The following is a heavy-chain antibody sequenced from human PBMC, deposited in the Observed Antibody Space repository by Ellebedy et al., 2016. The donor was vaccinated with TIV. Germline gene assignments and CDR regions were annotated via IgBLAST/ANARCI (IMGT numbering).Heavy chain of an antibody. CDR3: ARGGGSNGMDV. V-gene: IGHV1-69*13. Sequence: AASVKVSCKASGGTFNNFGINWVRQAPGQGLEWMGRFIPIFGTADYAQKFQGRVTMTADGSTNTAYMELSSLRSEDTATYYCARGGGSNGMDVWGQGTTVIVSS. D-gene: IGHD3-16*01. CDR1: GGTFNNFG. J-gene: IGHJ6*02. CDR2: FIPIFGTA.